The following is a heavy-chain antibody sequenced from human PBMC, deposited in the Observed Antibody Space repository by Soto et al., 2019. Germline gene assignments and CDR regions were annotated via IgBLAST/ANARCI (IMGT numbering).Heavy chain of an antibody. CDR1: GFTFSNYG. CDR3: AXXXXXXXXXXXXDI. V-gene: IGHV3-30*18. CDR2: ISYDGSNK. Sequence: QVQLVESGGGVVQPGRSLRLSCAASGFTFSNYGMHWVRQAPGKGLEWVAVISYDGSNKYYADSVKGRFTISRDNSKNTLYLQMNXLRSXXXXXXXXAXXXXXXXXXXXXDIXGKGTMVTVSS. J-gene: IGHJ3*02.